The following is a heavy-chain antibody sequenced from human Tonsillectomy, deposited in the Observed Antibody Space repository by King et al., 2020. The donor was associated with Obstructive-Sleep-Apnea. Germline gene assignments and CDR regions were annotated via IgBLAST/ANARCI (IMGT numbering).Heavy chain of an antibody. D-gene: IGHD6-19*01. V-gene: IGHV7-4-1*02. CDR3: ARLERGSAVAGTDAFDI. Sequence: QLVQSGSELKKPGASVKVSCKASGYTFTSYAMNWVRQAPGQRLEWMGWINTNTGNPTYAQGFTGRFVFSLDTSVSTAYLQISSLKAEDTAVYYCARLERGSAVAGTDAFDIWGQGTMVTVSS. CDR2: INTNTGNP. CDR1: GYTFTSYA. J-gene: IGHJ3*02.